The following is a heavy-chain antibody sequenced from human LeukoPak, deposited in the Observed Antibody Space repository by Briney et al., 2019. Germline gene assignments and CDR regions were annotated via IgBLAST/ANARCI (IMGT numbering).Heavy chain of an antibody. Sequence: SQTLSLTCTVSGGSINSGDYYWNWIRQPPGKGLEWIGYISYSGSTYSNPSLKSRVTISVDTSKNQFSLKLSSVTAADTAVYYCARGDRGITGTTTTRYYYYYMDVWGKGTTVTVSS. D-gene: IGHD1-7*01. CDR3: ARGDRGITGTTTTRYYYYYMDV. V-gene: IGHV4-30-4*01. CDR2: ISYSGST. J-gene: IGHJ6*03. CDR1: GGSINSGDYY.